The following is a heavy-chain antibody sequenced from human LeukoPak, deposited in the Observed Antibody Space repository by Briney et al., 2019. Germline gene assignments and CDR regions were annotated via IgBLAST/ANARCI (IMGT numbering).Heavy chain of an antibody. V-gene: IGHV1-69-2*01. J-gene: IGHJ6*03. CDR3: ANSEPDYYYYMDV. CDR1: GYTFTDYY. Sequence: ASVKISCKVSGYTFTDYYMHWAHQAPGKGLEWMGLVDPEDGETIYAEKFQGRVTITADTSTDTAYMELSSLRSEDTAVYYCANSEPDYYYYMDVWGKGTTVTVSS. D-gene: IGHD1-14*01. CDR2: VDPEDGET.